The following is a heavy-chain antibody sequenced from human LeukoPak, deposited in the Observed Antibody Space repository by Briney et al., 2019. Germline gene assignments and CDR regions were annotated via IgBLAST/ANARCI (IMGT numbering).Heavy chain of an antibody. D-gene: IGHD1-26*01. Sequence: GGSLRLSCTASGFTFGDYAMSWFRQAPGKGLEWVGFIRSKAYGGTTEYAASVKGRFTISRDDSKSIAYLQMNSLKTEDTAVYYCNSGATITSTIDYWGQGTLVTVSS. CDR3: NSGATITSTIDY. J-gene: IGHJ4*02. CDR2: IRSKAYGGTT. V-gene: IGHV3-49*03. CDR1: GFTFGDYA.